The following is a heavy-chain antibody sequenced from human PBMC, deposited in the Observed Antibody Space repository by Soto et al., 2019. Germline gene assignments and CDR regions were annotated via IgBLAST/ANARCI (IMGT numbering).Heavy chain of an antibody. V-gene: IGHV1-18*04. Sequence: ASVKISCKASGYTFTSYGISWVRQAPGQGLEWMGWISAYNGNTNYAQKLQGRVTMTTDTSTSTAYMELRSLRSDDTAVYYCARDEDYYFWSGHTKYYYYGMAVWG. CDR3: ARDEDYYFWSGHTKYYYYGMAV. J-gene: IGHJ6*02. CDR1: GYTFTSYG. CDR2: ISAYNGNT. D-gene: IGHD3-3*01.